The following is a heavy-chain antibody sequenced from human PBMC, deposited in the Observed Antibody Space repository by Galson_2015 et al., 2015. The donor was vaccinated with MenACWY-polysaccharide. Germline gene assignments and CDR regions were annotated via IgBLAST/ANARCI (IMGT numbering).Heavy chain of an antibody. CDR3: ARGLTSAWYAWAY. V-gene: IGHV3-23*01. CDR2: ISDSGDST. Sequence: SLRLSCAVSGLTFSDYALSWVRQAPGKGLEWVSGISDSGDSTYYTDSVKGRFTISRDNSKNTLYLQIISLRADDTAVYYCARGLTSAWYAWAYWGQRTLLTVSS. J-gene: IGHJ4*02. CDR1: GLTFSDYA. D-gene: IGHD6-19*01.